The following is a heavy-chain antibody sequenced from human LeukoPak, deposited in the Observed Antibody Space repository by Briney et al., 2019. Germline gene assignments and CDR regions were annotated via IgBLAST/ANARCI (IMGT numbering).Heavy chain of an antibody. CDR1: GYSFTSYW. V-gene: IGHV5-51*01. J-gene: IGHJ1*01. CDR2: IYPGDSDT. D-gene: IGHD3-22*01. CDR3: AVWGNYDSSGYSYFHH. Sequence: GESLKISCKGSGYSFTSYWIGWVRQMPGKGLEWMGIIYPGDSDTRYSPSFQGQVTISADKSISTAYLQWSSLKASDTAMYYCAVWGNYDSSGYSYFHHWGQGTLVTVSS.